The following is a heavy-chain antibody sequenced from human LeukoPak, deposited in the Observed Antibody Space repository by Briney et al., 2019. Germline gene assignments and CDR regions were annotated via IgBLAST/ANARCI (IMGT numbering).Heavy chain of an antibody. CDR2: ISSNGGST. V-gene: IGHV3-64*01. CDR3: ARSACFRETYYYDSSGLDY. J-gene: IGHJ4*02. CDR1: GFTFSNAW. Sequence: GGSLRLSCAASGFTFSNAWMSWVRQAPGKGLEYVSAISSNGGSTYYANSVKGRFTISRDNSKNTLYLQMGSLRAEDMAVYYCARSACFRETYYYDSSGLDYWGQGTLVTVSS. D-gene: IGHD3-22*01.